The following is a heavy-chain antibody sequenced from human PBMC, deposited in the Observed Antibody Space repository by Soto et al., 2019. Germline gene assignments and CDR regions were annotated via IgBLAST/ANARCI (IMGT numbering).Heavy chain of an antibody. Sequence: SETLSLTCTVSGGSISSYYWSWIRQPPGKGLEWIGYIYYSGSTNYNPSLKSRVTMSADKSISTAYLQWSSLKASDTAIYYCARFAAARLEYNWFDPWGQGTLVTVSS. CDR2: IYYSGST. D-gene: IGHD6-6*01. CDR3: ARFAAARLEYNWFDP. CDR1: GGSISSYY. V-gene: IGHV4-59*12. J-gene: IGHJ5*02.